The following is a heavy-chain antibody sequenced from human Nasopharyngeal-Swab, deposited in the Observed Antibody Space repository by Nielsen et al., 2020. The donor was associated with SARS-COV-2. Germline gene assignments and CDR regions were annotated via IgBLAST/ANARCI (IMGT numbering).Heavy chain of an antibody. D-gene: IGHD3-22*01. CDR1: GFTFSSYW. CDR3: AKGLHYDSSGEYYYYYMDV. CDR2: INSDGSST. V-gene: IGHV3-74*01. J-gene: IGHJ6*03. Sequence: GGSLRLSCAASGFTFSSYWMHWVRQAPGKGLVWVSRINSDGSSTSYADSVKGRFTISRDNAKNTLYLQMNSLRAEDTAVYYRAKGLHYDSSGEYYYYYMDVWGKGTTVTVSS.